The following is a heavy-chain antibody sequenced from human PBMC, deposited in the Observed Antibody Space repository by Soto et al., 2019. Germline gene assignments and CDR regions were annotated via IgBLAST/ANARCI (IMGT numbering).Heavy chain of an antibody. Sequence: ASVKVSCKASGYTFTSYDINWVRQATGQGLEWMGWMNPNSGNTGYAQKFQGRVTMTRNTSISTAYMELSSLRSEDTAVYYCAREVLTTLPTFDAFDIWGQGTMVTVSS. CDR1: GYTFTSYD. J-gene: IGHJ3*02. D-gene: IGHD4-17*01. CDR3: AREVLTTLPTFDAFDI. CDR2: MNPNSGNT. V-gene: IGHV1-8*01.